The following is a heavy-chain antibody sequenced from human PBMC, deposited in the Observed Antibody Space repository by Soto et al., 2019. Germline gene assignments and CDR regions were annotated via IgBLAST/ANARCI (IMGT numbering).Heavy chain of an antibody. Sequence: QVQLVQSGAEVKKPGASVKVSCKASGFTFTSHAIQWVRQAPGQRLEWMGWINAGNGNAKYSQRFQGRVTSVRDTSARTAYMELSSLRSEDTAVYYCARSSFYGSGSWDYYGLDVWGQGTTVTVSS. CDR3: ARSSFYGSGSWDYYGLDV. CDR1: GFTFTSHA. D-gene: IGHD3-10*01. J-gene: IGHJ6*02. V-gene: IGHV1-3*01. CDR2: INAGNGNA.